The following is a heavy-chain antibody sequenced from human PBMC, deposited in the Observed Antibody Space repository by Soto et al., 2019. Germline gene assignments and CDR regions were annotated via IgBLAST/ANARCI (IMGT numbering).Heavy chain of an antibody. CDR1: VGSVSSGGYY. V-gene: IGHV4-31*03. Sequence: SETLFLTCTVYVGSVSSGGYYWSWIRQRPGKGLEWIGYIYYSGSTYYNPSRKSRVTISVDTSKNQFSLKLSSVTAADTAVYYCARDRITMVRGVLYRMDVWGQATTVT. CDR3: ARDRITMVRGVLYRMDV. D-gene: IGHD3-10*01. CDR2: IYYSGST. J-gene: IGHJ6*02.